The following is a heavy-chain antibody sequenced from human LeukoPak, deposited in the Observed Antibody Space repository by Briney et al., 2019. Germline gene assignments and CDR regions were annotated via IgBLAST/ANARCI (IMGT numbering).Heavy chain of an antibody. CDR3: ARQWNYYDSSGYLDL. CDR1: GYSFTSYW. J-gene: IGHJ3*01. V-gene: IGHV5-51*01. CDR2: IYPGDSDT. D-gene: IGHD3-22*01. Sequence: GESLKISCKGSGYSFTSYWIGWVRQMPGKGLEWMGIIYPGDSDTRYSPSFKGQVTISADKSISTAYLQWSSLKASDTAMYYCARQWNYYDSSGYLDLWGQGTTVTVSS.